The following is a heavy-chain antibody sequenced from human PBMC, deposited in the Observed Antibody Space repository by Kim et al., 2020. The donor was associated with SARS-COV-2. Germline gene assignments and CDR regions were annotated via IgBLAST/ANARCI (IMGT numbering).Heavy chain of an antibody. J-gene: IGHJ4*02. V-gene: IGHV4-31*03. CDR1: GGSISSGGYY. CDR3: ARGGARGYSYGYVVDYFDY. Sequence: SETLSLTCTVSGGSISSGGYYWSWIRQHPGKGLEWIGYIYYSGSTYYNPSLKSRVTISVDTSKNQFSLKLSSVAAADTAVYYCARGGARGYSYGYVVDYFDYWGQGTLVTVSS. D-gene: IGHD5-18*01. CDR2: IYYSGST.